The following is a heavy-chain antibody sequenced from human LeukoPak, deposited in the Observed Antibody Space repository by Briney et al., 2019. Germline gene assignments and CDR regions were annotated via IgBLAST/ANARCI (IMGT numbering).Heavy chain of an antibody. CDR1: GFTFSRYS. V-gene: IGHV3-21*01. J-gene: IGHJ4*02. Sequence: GGSLRLSCAASGFTFSRYSMNWVRQAPGKGLEWVSCISSSGSSIYYADSVKGRFTISRDNAKNSLYLQMNSLRAEDAAVYYCAKEGEMSRGTTFSDYWGQGTLVTVSS. CDR2: ISSSGSSI. D-gene: IGHD4-17*01. CDR3: AKEGEMSRGTTFSDY.